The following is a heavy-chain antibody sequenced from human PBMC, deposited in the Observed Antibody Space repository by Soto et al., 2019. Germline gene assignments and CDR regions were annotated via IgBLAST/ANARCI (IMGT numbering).Heavy chain of an antibody. CDR2: ISGSGGST. CDR3: AKGYSSSSGYYYYGMDV. V-gene: IGHV3-23*01. CDR1: GFTLSSYA. Sequence: GGSLRLSCAASGFTLSSYAMSWVRQAPGKGLEWVSAISGSGGSTYYADSVKGRFTISRDNSKNTLYLQMNSLRAEDTAVYYCAKGYSSSSGYYYYGMDVWRQGTTVTVSS. D-gene: IGHD6-6*01. J-gene: IGHJ6*01.